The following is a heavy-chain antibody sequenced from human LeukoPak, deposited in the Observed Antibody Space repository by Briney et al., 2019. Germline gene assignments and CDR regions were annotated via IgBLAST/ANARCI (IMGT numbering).Heavy chain of an antibody. V-gene: IGHV4-59*01. J-gene: IGHJ3*02. CDR2: MYSSGST. CDR1: GGSIRNFC. D-gene: IGHD3-22*01. CDR3: ARTPKSSYDSNGFAAFDI. Sequence: SETLSLTCTVSGGSIRNFCLSWIRQPPGKGLEWIGYMYSSGSTSYNPTLKSRVTISIDTSKNQFSLHLSSVTAADTAMYYCARTPKSSYDSNGFAAFDIWGQGTMVTVSS.